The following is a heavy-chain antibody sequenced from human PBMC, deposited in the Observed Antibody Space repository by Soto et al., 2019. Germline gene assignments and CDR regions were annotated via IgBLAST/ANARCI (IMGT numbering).Heavy chain of an antibody. CDR2: VSFDGSNK. Sequence: GGSLRLSCAASGFTVSHYPMHWVRQAPGKGLEWVAVVSFDGSNKYYRDSVKGRFTISKDNGKNTLYLQMNDLRHEDTAVYYCARLPGPLVSVLYIYPVDARETPSDVDVWGQGTSVTVSS. J-gene: IGHJ6*02. V-gene: IGHV3-30*03. CDR1: GFTVSHYP. D-gene: IGHD2-21*02. CDR3: ARLPGPLVSVLYIYPVDARETPSDVDV.